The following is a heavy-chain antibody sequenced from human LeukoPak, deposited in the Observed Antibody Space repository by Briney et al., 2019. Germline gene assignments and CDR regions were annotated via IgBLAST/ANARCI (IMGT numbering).Heavy chain of an antibody. Sequence: PGRSLRLSCAASGFTFSSYGMHWVRQAPGKGLEWVAVILYDGSNKYYADSVKGRFTISRDNSKNTLYLQMNSLRAEDTAVYYCAKDGGTRGYSGYDFYGFDYWGQGTLVTVSS. V-gene: IGHV3-30*18. D-gene: IGHD5-12*01. CDR3: AKDGGTRGYSGYDFYGFDY. CDR1: GFTFSSYG. J-gene: IGHJ4*02. CDR2: ILYDGSNK.